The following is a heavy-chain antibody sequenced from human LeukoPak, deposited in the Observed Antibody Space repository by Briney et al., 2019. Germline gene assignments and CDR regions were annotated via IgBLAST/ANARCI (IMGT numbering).Heavy chain of an antibody. J-gene: IGHJ4*02. Sequence: PGGSLRLSCAASGFTFGTYAMHWVRQAPGKGLEWVAGLSFDGSNKYYADSLKGRATISRDNSKNTLYLQMNSLRAEDTAVYYCAKDEWFGDLYYFDYWGQGTLVTVSS. V-gene: IGHV3-30*18. CDR2: LSFDGSNK. D-gene: IGHD3-10*01. CDR3: AKDEWFGDLYYFDY. CDR1: GFTFGTYA.